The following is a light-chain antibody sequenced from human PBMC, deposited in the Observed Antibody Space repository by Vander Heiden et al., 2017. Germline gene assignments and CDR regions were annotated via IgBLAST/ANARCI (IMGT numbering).Light chain of an antibody. CDR1: QGISSA. CDR2: DAS. CDR3: QQVNSYGFFT. J-gene: IGKJ3*01. V-gene: IGKV1-13*02. Sequence: AIQLTQSPSSLSASVGDRVTITCRASQGISSALAWYQQKPGKAPKLLIYDASSLESGVPSRFSGSGYGTDFTLTISSRQPEDFAPYYCQQVNSYGFFTFGHGTKVDIK.